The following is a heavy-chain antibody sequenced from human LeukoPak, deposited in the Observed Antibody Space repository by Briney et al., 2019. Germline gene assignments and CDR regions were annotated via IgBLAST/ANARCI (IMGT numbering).Heavy chain of an antibody. V-gene: IGHV3-21*04. CDR1: GFTFSSYS. CDR3: ARGAGYDSSGYRPGFIDY. J-gene: IGHJ4*02. D-gene: IGHD3-22*01. Sequence: GGSLRLSCAASGFTFSSYSMNWVRQAPGMGLEWVSSISSSSSYIYYADSVKGRFTISRDNAKNSLYLQMNSLRAEDTAVYYCARGAGYDSSGYRPGFIDYWGQGTLVTVSS. CDR2: ISSSSSYI.